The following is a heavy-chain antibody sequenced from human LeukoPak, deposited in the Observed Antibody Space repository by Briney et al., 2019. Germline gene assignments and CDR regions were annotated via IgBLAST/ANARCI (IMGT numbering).Heavy chain of an antibody. V-gene: IGHV1-8*01. Sequence: ASVKVSCKASGYTFTSYDINWVRQATGQGLEWMGWMNPNSGNTGYAQKFQGRVTMTRNTSISTAYMELSSLRSEDTAVYYCARVGYSSSRFAFSLVDYWGQGTLVTVSS. D-gene: IGHD6-13*01. CDR3: ARVGYSSSRFAFSLVDY. CDR1: GYTFTSYD. CDR2: MNPNSGNT. J-gene: IGHJ4*02.